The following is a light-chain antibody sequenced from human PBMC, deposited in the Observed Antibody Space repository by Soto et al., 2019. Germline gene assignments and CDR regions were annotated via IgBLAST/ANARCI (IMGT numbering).Light chain of an antibody. J-gene: IGKJ1*01. CDR2: DAS. Sequence: EIVLTQSPATLSLSPGERATLSYRASQSVSSYLAWYQQKPGQAPRLLIYDASNRATGIPARFSGSGSGTDFTLTISSLEPEDFAVYYCQQRSNWRRTFGQGTKVEIK. CDR1: QSVSSY. V-gene: IGKV3-11*01. CDR3: QQRSNWRRT.